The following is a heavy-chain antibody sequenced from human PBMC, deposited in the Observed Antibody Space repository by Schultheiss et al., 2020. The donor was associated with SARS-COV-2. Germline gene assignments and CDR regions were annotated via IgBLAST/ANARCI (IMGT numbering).Heavy chain of an antibody. D-gene: IGHD6-13*01. CDR2: IKSKTDGGTT. Sequence: GGSLRLSCAASGFTFSNAWMSWVRQAPGKGLEWVGRIKSKTDGGTTDYAAPVKGRFTISRDDSKNTLYLQMNSLKTEDTAVYYCTTDQVSNSIAAAGTGGMDVWGQGTTVTVSS. V-gene: IGHV3-15*01. CDR1: GFTFSNAW. J-gene: IGHJ6*02. CDR3: TTDQVSNSIAAAGTGGMDV.